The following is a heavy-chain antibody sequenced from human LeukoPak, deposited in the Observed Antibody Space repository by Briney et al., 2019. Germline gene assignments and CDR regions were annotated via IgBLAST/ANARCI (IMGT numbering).Heavy chain of an antibody. CDR1: GGSISSYY. J-gene: IGHJ4*02. V-gene: IGHV4-59*01. Sequence: SETLSLTCTVSGGSISSYYWSWIRQPPGKGLEWIGYIYYSGSTNYNPSLKSRVTISVDTSKNQFSLKLSSVTAADTAVYYCARASLYYDSSGYYSHFDYWGQGTLVTVSS. CDR2: IYYSGST. D-gene: IGHD3-22*01. CDR3: ARASLYYDSSGYYSHFDY.